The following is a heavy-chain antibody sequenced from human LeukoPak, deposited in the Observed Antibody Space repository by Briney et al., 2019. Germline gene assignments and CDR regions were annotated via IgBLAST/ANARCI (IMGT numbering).Heavy chain of an antibody. CDR3: ARDGSSSWYGGAFDI. CDR2: IYSGGST. Sequence: GGSLRLSCAASGFTVSSNYMSWVRQASGKGLEWVSVIYSGGSTYYADSVKGRFTISRDNSKNTLYLQMNSLRAEDTAVYYCARDGSSSWYGGAFDIWGQGTMVTVSS. D-gene: IGHD6-13*01. CDR1: GFTVSSNY. J-gene: IGHJ3*02. V-gene: IGHV3-53*01.